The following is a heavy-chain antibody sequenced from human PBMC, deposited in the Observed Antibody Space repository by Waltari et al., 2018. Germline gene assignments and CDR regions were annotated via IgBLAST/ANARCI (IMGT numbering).Heavy chain of an antibody. CDR1: GIAFDYVW. V-gene: IGHV3-15*07. CDR2: IKSKTDGGTV. CDR3: ATGRIN. Sequence: EVQLVESGGGWVKPGGTLRLFCAGSGIAFDYVWGKWVRQGPGKGLEWVGRIKSKTDGGTVHYAAPVRGRFTISRDDSKDTLYLQMNSLKMEDTAIYFCATGRINWGQGTLVTVSS. D-gene: IGHD2-15*01. J-gene: IGHJ4*02.